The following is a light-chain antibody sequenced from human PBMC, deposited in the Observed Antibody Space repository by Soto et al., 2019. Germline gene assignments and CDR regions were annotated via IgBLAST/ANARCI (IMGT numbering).Light chain of an antibody. Sequence: EIVLTQSPGTLSLSPGERATLSCRASQSVSSSYLVWYQQKPGQAPRLLIYGASSRATGIPDRFSGSGSGTDFTLTISRLEPEDFAVYYCQQYGSSPFTFCPGTKVDIK. CDR2: GAS. V-gene: IGKV3-20*01. J-gene: IGKJ3*01. CDR1: QSVSSSY. CDR3: QQYGSSPFT.